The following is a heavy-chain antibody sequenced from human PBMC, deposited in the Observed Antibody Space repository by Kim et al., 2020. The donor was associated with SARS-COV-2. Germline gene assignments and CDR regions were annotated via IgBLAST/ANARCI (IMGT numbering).Heavy chain of an antibody. D-gene: IGHD3-22*01. V-gene: IGHV3-11*05. CDR3: ARGETVITIVPFDY. Sequence: ADSVKGRFTISRANAKNSLYLQMNSLRAEDTAVYYCARGETVITIVPFDYWGQGTLVTVSS. J-gene: IGHJ4*02.